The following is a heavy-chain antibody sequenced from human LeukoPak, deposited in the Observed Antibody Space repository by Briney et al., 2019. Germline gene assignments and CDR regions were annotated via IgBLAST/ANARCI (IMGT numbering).Heavy chain of an antibody. Sequence: SETLSLTCAVYGGSFSGYYWSWIRQPPGKGLEWIGEINHSGSTNYHPSLKSRITISVDTYKNQFSLKLSSVTAADTAVYCCARGGYCSGGSCYSRYYGMDAWGQGTTVTVSS. D-gene: IGHD2-15*01. CDR2: INHSGST. CDR3: ARGGYCSGGSCYSRYYGMDA. CDR1: GGSFSGYY. J-gene: IGHJ6*02. V-gene: IGHV4-34*01.